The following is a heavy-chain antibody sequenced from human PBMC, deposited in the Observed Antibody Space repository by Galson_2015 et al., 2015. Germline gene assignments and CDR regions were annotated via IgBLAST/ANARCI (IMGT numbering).Heavy chain of an antibody. CDR2: IYSGGST. D-gene: IGHD3-22*01. V-gene: IGHV3-66*01. CDR1: GFTVSSNY. CDR3: ARDRYYYDSSGYYRYFDY. J-gene: IGHJ4*02. Sequence: SLRLSCAASGFTVSSNYMSWVRQAPGKGLEWVSVIYSGGSTYYADSVKGRFTISRDNSKNTLYLQMNSLRAEDTAVYYCARDRYYYDSSGYYRYFDYWGQGTLVTVSS.